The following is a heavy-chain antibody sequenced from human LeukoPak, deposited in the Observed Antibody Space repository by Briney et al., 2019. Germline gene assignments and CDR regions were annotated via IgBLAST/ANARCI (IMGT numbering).Heavy chain of an antibody. V-gene: IGHV4-39*07. D-gene: IGHD3-10*01. CDR2: IYYSGST. CDR3: ASNSVNYYYYYMDV. J-gene: IGHJ6*03. CDR1: GGSISSSSYY. Sequence: PSETLSLTCTVSGGSISSSSYYWGWIRQPPGKGLEWIGSIYYSGSTYYNPSLKSRVTISVDTSKNQFSLKLSSVAAADTAVYYCASNSVNYYYYYMDVWGKGTTVTVSS.